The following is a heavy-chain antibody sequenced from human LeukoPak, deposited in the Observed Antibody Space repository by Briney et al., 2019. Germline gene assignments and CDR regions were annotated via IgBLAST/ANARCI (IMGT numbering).Heavy chain of an antibody. J-gene: IGHJ5*02. V-gene: IGHV1-46*01. Sequence: ASVKVSCKASGYTFTSYYMHWVRQAPGQGLEWMGIINPSGGSTNYAQKFQGRVTITADESTSTAYMELSSLRSEDTAVYYCASGGHCGGETAPLEECWFDPWGQGTLVTVSS. D-gene: IGHD2-21*01. CDR2: INPSGGST. CDR1: GYTFTSYY. CDR3: ASGGHCGGETAPLEECWFDP.